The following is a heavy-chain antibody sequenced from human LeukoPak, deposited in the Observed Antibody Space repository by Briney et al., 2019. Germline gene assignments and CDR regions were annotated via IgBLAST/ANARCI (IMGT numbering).Heavy chain of an antibody. CDR1: GGSFSGYY. D-gene: IGHD3-10*01. V-gene: IGHV4-34*01. Sequence: SETLSLTCAVYGGSFSGYYWSWIRQPPGKGLEWIGEINHSGSTNYNPSLKSRVTISVDTSKNQFSLKLSSVTAADTAVYYCARESYLGPYYYGSGSYYKDWGQGTLVTVSS. CDR2: INHSGST. CDR3: ARESYLGPYYYGSGSYYKD. J-gene: IGHJ4*02.